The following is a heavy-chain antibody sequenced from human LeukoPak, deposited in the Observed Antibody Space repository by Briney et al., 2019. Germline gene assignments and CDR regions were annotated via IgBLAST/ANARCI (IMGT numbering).Heavy chain of an antibody. CDR3: ARDIPYYDSSGYYLDY. Sequence: SVKVSCKASGGTFSSYAISWVRQAPGQGLEWMGGIIPIFGTANYAQKFQGRVTITADESTSTAYMELSSLRSEDTAVYYCARDIPYYDSSGYYLDYWGQGTLVTVSS. D-gene: IGHD3-22*01. J-gene: IGHJ4*02. V-gene: IGHV1-69*13. CDR1: GGTFSSYA. CDR2: IIPIFGTA.